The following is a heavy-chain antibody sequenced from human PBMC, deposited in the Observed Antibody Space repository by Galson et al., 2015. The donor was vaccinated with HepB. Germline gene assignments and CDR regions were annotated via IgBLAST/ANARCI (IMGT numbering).Heavy chain of an antibody. CDR2: MSDNGDNT. D-gene: IGHD6-19*01. V-gene: IGHV3-23*01. CDR1: GFTFSSYA. Sequence: SLRLSCAASGFTFSSYAIMWVRQAPGKGLEWVSGMSDNGDNTFYADSVKGQFIISRDISKNTVYLQMNSLRVEDTAVYYCATRSGASGWYSYFQHWGQGTLVTVSS. CDR3: ATRSGASGWYSYFQH. J-gene: IGHJ1*01.